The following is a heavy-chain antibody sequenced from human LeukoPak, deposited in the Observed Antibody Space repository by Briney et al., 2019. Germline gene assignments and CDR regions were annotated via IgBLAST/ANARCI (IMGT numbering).Heavy chain of an antibody. Sequence: GGSLRLSCAASGFTFSSYWMHWVRQAPGKGLVWVSRINSDGSSTSYADSVKGRFTISRDNTKNTLYLQMNSLTVEDTALYYCANDMTGFYDYWGQGTLVTVSS. J-gene: IGHJ4*02. CDR3: ANDMTGFYDY. CDR2: INSDGSST. CDR1: GFTFSSYW. V-gene: IGHV3-74*01. D-gene: IGHD3-9*01.